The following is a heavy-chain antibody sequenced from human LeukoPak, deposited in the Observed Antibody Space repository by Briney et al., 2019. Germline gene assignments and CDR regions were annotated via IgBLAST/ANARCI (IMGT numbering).Heavy chain of an antibody. V-gene: IGHV3-30-3*01. CDR1: GLTFSSHW. CDR3: ARDLYYYDSSGYLTAFDY. D-gene: IGHD3-22*01. J-gene: IGHJ4*02. CDR2: ISYDGSNK. Sequence: GGSLRLSCAASGLTFSSHWMHWVRQAPGKGLEWVAVISYDGSNKYYADSVKGRFTISRDNSKNTLYLQMNSLRAEDTAVYYCARDLYYYDSSGYLTAFDYWGQGTLVTVSS.